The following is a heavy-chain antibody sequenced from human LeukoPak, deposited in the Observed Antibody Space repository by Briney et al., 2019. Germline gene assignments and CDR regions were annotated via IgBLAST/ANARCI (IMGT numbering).Heavy chain of an antibody. V-gene: IGHV3-30*18. CDR2: LSDDGRDE. Sequence: GGSLRLSCAASGLTFTTSVINWVRQAPGKGLEWVAALSDDGRDEYYAESVKGRFTISRDTSKNTVHLQMNSLRAEDTAVYYCAKGDDIAMTNGAFDIWGQGTMVTVSS. CDR1: GLTFTTSV. CDR3: AKGDDIAMTNGAFDI. D-gene: IGHD5-18*01. J-gene: IGHJ3*02.